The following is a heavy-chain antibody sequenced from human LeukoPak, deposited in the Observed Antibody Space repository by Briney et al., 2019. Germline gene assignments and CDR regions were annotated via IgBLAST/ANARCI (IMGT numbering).Heavy chain of an antibody. V-gene: IGHV3-30-3*01. CDR2: ISYDGSNK. D-gene: IGHD6-19*01. CDR3: ASGLLAVAGTGRAFDI. Sequence: PGGSLRLSCAASGFTFSSYWMHWVRQAPGKGLEWVAVISYDGSNKYYADSVKGRFTISRDNSKNTLYLQMNSLRAEDTAVYYCASGLLAVAGTGRAFDIWGQGTMVTVSS. CDR1: GFTFSSYW. J-gene: IGHJ3*02.